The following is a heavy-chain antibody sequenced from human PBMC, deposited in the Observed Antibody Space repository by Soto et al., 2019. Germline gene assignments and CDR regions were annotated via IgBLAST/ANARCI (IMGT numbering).Heavy chain of an antibody. CDR3: ARDDSGSYSGAFDI. D-gene: IGHD1-26*01. Sequence: SETLSLTGAGSGGSISSYYWSGIRHPPGKGLEWIGYIYYSGSTNYNPSLKSRVTISVDTSKNQFSLKLSSVTAADTAVYYCARDDSGSYSGAFDIWGQGTMVT. V-gene: IGHV4-59*01. CDR1: GGSISSYY. J-gene: IGHJ3*02. CDR2: IYYSGST.